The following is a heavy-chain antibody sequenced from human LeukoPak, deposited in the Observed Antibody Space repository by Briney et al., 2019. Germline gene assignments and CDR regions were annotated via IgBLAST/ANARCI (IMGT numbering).Heavy chain of an antibody. D-gene: IGHD2-21*01. CDR1: GFTVSSNF. V-gene: IGHV3-53*01. CDR2: IYSGGST. Sequence: GGSLRLSCAASGFTVSSNFLSWVRQPPGKGLEWVPDIYSGGSTYYADSVKGRFTISRDNSKNTLYLQMNSLRAEDTAVYYCTRGGGGSFPHYWGQGTLVTVSS. J-gene: IGHJ4*02. CDR3: TRGGGGSFPHY.